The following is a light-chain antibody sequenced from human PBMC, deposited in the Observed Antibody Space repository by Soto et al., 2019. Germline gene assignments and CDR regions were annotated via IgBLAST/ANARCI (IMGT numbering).Light chain of an antibody. J-gene: IGKJ4*01. V-gene: IGKV3-15*01. CDR2: EAS. Sequence: EIVMTQSPATLSVSPGEGATLSCRASQSVNNKLAWYQQKSGQAPRLLVHEASTRAIGVPARFSGSGSWTEFTHTISSLQSEDFAVYYCQQYNNWPPVTFGGGTKVEMK. CDR3: QQYNNWPPVT. CDR1: QSVNNK.